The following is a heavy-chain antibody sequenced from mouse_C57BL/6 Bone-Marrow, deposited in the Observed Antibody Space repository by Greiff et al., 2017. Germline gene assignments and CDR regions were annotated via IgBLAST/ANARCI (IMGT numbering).Heavy chain of an antibody. CDR1: GFTFSDYY. CDR2: INSDGSST. Sequence: EVMLVESEGGLVQPGSSMKLSCTASGFTFSDYYMAWVRQVPEKGLEWVANINSDGSSTYYLDSLKSRFIISRDNSKNILDLQMSSLKSADTATYYCARGYYGYGDRWYFNVWGTVTTVTVSS. CDR3: ARGYYGYGDRWYFNV. D-gene: IGHD2-2*01. V-gene: IGHV5-16*01. J-gene: IGHJ1*03.